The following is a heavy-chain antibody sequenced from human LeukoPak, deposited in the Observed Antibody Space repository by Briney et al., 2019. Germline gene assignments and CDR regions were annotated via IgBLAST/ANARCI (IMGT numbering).Heavy chain of an antibody. CDR1: GGSISSYF. V-gene: IGHV4-4*07. CDR2: NYTSGST. J-gene: IGHJ4*02. Sequence: SETLSLTCNVSGGSISSYFWTWVRQPAGKGLEWIGRNYTSGSTNYSPSLKSRVTMSVDTSRNQFSLNLSSVTTADTAVYYCAREGQQQRPLDYWGQGTLVTVSS. CDR3: AREGQQQRPLDY. D-gene: IGHD1-1*01.